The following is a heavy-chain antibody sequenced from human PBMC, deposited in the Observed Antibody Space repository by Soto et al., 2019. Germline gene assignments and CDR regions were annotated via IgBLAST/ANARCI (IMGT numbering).Heavy chain of an antibody. CDR3: ARASCGRISCYFDY. D-gene: IGHD2-15*01. J-gene: IGHJ4*02. CDR2: ISAYNGKT. CDR1: GYTFTNYG. Sequence: ASVKVSCKASGYTFTNYGITWVRQAPGQGLEWMGWISAYNGKTNYAQKFQGRVTMTTDTSTRTAYMELRSLTSDDTAVYSCARASCGRISCYFDYWGQGTQVTVSS. V-gene: IGHV1-18*01.